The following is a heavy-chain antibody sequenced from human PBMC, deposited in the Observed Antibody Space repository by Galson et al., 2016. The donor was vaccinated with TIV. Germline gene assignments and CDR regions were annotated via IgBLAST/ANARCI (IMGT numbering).Heavy chain of an antibody. CDR2: MNPGDSET. Sequence: QSGAEVKKPGESLIISCKASGYMFSAHWFGWVRQMPGKGPEWIGIMNPGDSETRYSPSFEGQVTISADNSISTAYLRWHSLKASDTAVYYCAKGKEYYEFWGQGTLVTVSS. J-gene: IGHJ4*02. D-gene: IGHD3-16*01. CDR3: AKGKEYYEF. V-gene: IGHV5-51*03. CDR1: GYMFSAHW.